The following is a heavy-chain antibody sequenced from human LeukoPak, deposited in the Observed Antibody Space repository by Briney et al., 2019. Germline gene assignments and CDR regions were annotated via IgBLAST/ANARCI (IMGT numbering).Heavy chain of an antibody. V-gene: IGHV3-30*02. J-gene: IGHJ1*01. CDR3: ARGLYSSSSRFQH. CDR2: IRYDGSNK. Sequence: GGSLRLSCAASGFTFSSYGMHWVRQAPGKGLEWVAFIRYDGSNKYYADSVKGRFTISRDNSKNTLYLQMNSLRAEDTAVYYCARGLYSSSSRFQHWGQGTLVTVSS. CDR1: GFTFSSYG. D-gene: IGHD6-6*01.